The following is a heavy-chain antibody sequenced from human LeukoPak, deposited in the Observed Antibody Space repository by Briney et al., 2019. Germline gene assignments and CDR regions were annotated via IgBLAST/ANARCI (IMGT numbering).Heavy chain of an antibody. CDR3: ARRYSSSWYQYYFDY. Sequence: SETLSLTCTVSGGSISSYYWSWIRQPPGKGLEWIGYIYYSGSTNYNPSLKSRVTISVDTSKNQFSLKLSSVTAADTAVYCCARRYSSSWYQYYFDYWGQGTLVTVSS. CDR1: GGSISSYY. J-gene: IGHJ4*02. D-gene: IGHD6-13*01. CDR2: IYYSGST. V-gene: IGHV4-59*08.